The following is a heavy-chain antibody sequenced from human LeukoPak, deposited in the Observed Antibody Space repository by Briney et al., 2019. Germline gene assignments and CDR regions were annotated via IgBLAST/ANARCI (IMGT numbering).Heavy chain of an antibody. CDR2: INPNSGGT. V-gene: IGHV1-2*02. D-gene: IGHD1-1*01. CDR3: ARDQTTLDDYYYGMDV. J-gene: IGHJ6*02. Sequence: GASVKVSCKASGYTFTGYYMHWVRQAPGQGLEWMGWINPNSGGTNYAQKFQGRVTMTRDTSISTAYMELSRLRSDDTAVYYCARDQTTLDDYYYGMDVWGQGTTVTVSS. CDR1: GYTFTGYY.